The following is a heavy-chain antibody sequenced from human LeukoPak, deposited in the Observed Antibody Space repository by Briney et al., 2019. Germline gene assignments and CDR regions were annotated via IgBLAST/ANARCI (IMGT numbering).Heavy chain of an antibody. CDR2: ISGSGGST. J-gene: IGHJ4*02. V-gene: IGHV3-23*01. D-gene: IGHD3-22*01. CDR1: GFTFSSYA. Sequence: GGSLRLSCEASGFTFSSYAMSWVRQAPGKGLEWVSAISGSGGSTYYADSVKGRFTISRDNSKNTLYLQMSSLRAEDTAVYYCARGGMTVVVITFFDYWGQGTLVTVSS. CDR3: ARGGMTVVVITFFDY.